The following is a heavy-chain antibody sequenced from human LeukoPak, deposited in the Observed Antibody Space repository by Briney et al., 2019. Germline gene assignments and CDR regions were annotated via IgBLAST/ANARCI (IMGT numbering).Heavy chain of an antibody. CDR3: AREQDSSSWSPNFDY. V-gene: IGHV1-18*01. D-gene: IGHD6-13*01. CDR1: GYTFTSYG. CDR2: ISAYNGNT. Sequence: GASVKVSCKASGYTFTSYGISWVRQAPGQGLEWMGWISAYNGNTNYAQKLQGRVTMTTDTSTSTAYMELRSLRSDDTAVYYCAREQDSSSWSPNFDYWGQGTLVTVSS. J-gene: IGHJ4*02.